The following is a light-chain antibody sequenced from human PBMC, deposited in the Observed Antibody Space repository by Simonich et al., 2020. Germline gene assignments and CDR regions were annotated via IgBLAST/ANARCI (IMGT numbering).Light chain of an antibody. CDR3: QQYGSSLYT. CDR1: QSVSSSY. Sequence: EIVLTQSPGTLSLSPGERATLSCRASQSVSSSYLAWYQQKHGQAPRLLIYVASSRATGIPERFSGSGSGTDFTLTISRLEPEDFAVYYCQQYGSSLYTFGQGTKLEIK. J-gene: IGKJ2*01. CDR2: VAS. V-gene: IGKV3-20*01.